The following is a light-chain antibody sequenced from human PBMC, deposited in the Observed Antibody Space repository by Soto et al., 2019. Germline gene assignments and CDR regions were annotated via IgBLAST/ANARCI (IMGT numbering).Light chain of an antibody. V-gene: IGKV3-20*01. CDR1: QSVGGNF. Sequence: DIVLAHSPGTLTLSPGERAALSCRASQSVGGNFLAWYQQKPGQAPRLLIYRASTRATGIPDRFSGSGSGTDFTLTISRLEPEDVAVYYCQQYHRSPQTFGQGTKVDIK. CDR2: RAS. J-gene: IGKJ1*01. CDR3: QQYHRSPQT.